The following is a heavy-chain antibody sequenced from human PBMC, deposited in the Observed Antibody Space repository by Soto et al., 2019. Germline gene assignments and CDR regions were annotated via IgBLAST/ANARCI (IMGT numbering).Heavy chain of an antibody. Sequence: GGSLRLSCAASGFSFSTYGMHWVRQAPGKGLEWVSSISSGTTNIYYADSVKGRFTISRDNAKNSLYLQMNSLRAEDTAVYYCARDYSSYGPFDYWGQGTLVTVSS. CDR2: ISSGTTNI. J-gene: IGHJ4*02. D-gene: IGHD5-18*01. V-gene: IGHV3-21*01. CDR1: GFSFSTYG. CDR3: ARDYSSYGPFDY.